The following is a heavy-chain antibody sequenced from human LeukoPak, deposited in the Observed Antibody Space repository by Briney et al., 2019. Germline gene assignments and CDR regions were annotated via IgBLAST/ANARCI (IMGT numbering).Heavy chain of an antibody. D-gene: IGHD6-19*01. Sequence: PSQTLSLTCTVSGGSISGYYWSWIRQPADKGLEWIGRIYTTGSTNYNPSLKSRVTMSVDTSKNQFSLRLTSVTAADTAVYYCARTRYSSDRYFFDYWGQGTLVTVSS. J-gene: IGHJ4*02. CDR2: IYTTGST. CDR1: GGSISGYY. CDR3: ARTRYSSDRYFFDY. V-gene: IGHV4-4*07.